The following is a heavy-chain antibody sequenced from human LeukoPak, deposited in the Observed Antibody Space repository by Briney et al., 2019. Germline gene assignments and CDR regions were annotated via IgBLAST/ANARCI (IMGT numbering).Heavy chain of an antibody. J-gene: IGHJ4*02. Sequence: GEFLKIPCCGSGYNLTSYWIGLVRQMPGKGVEWRGIIYPGDSDTIYSPSFQGQVTISADKSITTAYLQWRSLKASDTAMYYCARLHIVGATTPEGIYYFDYWGQGTLVTVSS. D-gene: IGHD1-26*01. V-gene: IGHV5-51*01. CDR3: ARLHIVGATTPEGIYYFDY. CDR2: IYPGDSDT. CDR1: GYNLTSYW.